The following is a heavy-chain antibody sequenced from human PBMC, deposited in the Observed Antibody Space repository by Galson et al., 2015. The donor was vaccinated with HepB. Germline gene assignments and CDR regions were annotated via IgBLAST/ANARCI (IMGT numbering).Heavy chain of an antibody. D-gene: IGHD3-22*01. J-gene: IGHJ4*02. CDR2: INWNGGST. CDR3: ARGGTMIVVGYFDY. V-gene: IGHV3-20*01. CDR1: GFTFDDYG. Sequence: SLRLSCAASGFTFDDYGMSWVRQAPGKGLEWVSGINWNGGSTGYADSVKGRFTISRDNAKNSLYLQMNSLRAEDTALYHCARGGTMIVVGYFDYWGQGTLVTVSS.